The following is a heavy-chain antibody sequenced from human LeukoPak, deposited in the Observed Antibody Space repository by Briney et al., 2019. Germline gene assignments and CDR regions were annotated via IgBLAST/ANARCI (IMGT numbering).Heavy chain of an antibody. D-gene: IGHD2-21*02. Sequence: GGSLRLSCAASGFTFSSYSMNWVRQAPGKGLEWVSSISSSSSYIYYADSVKGRFTISRDNAKNSLYLQMNSLRAEDTDVYYCARDRGVVTASAKAYYYYGMDVWGQGTTVTVSS. CDR3: ARDRGVVTASAKAYYYYGMDV. V-gene: IGHV3-21*01. J-gene: IGHJ6*02. CDR2: ISSSSSYI. CDR1: GFTFSSYS.